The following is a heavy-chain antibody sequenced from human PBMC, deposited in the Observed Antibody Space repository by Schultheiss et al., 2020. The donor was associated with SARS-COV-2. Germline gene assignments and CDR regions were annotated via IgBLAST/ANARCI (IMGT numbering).Heavy chain of an antibody. D-gene: IGHD3-22*01. V-gene: IGHV3-9*01. CDR2: ITWNGNNL. Sequence: GGSLRLSCAASGFSFHDYAMHWVRQAPGKGLEWVSGITWNGNNLAYADSVNGRFTISRDNAKNSLYLQMNSLRAEDTALYYCAKDIKYYYDSSGYEGWGQGTLVTGSS. CDR1: GFSFHDYA. CDR3: AKDIKYYYDSSGYEG. J-gene: IGHJ4*02.